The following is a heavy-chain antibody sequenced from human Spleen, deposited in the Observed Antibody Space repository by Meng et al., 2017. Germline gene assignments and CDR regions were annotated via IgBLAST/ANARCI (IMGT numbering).Heavy chain of an antibody. Sequence: VQLQQWGSGLLKPSETLSLTCAVYGESFSGYYWSWIRQPPGKGLEWIGEIYHSGSTNYNPSLKSRVTISVDTSKNQFSLKLSSVTAADTAVYYCASWSRYFDWLLPDYWGQGTLVTVSS. CDR1: GESFSGYY. CDR3: ASWSRYFDWLLPDY. D-gene: IGHD3-9*01. CDR2: IYHSGST. J-gene: IGHJ4*02. V-gene: IGHV4-34*01.